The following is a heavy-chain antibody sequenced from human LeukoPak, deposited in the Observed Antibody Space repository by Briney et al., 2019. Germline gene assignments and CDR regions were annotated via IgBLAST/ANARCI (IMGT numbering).Heavy chain of an antibody. Sequence: GAPLQISSKGSGYRFTSYWIGWGRRLPGKGLEWMGIIYPGDSDTRYSPSFQGQVTISADKSISTAYLQWSSLKASDTAMYYCARVVSYYDILTGSTMGYYFDYWGQGTLVTVSS. CDR2: IYPGDSDT. J-gene: IGHJ4*02. CDR3: ARVVSYYDILTGSTMGYYFDY. D-gene: IGHD3-9*01. V-gene: IGHV5-51*01. CDR1: GYRFTSYW.